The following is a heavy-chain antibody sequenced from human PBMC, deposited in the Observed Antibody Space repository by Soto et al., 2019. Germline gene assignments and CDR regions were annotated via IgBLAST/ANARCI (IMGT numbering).Heavy chain of an antibody. CDR1: GYTFXSYA. Sequence: SVKVSCKASGYTFXSYAMHWVRQAPGQRLEWMGWINAGNGNTKYSQKFQGRVTITRDTSASTAYMELSSLRSEDTAVYYCARFRSYVGGMDVWGQGTTVTVSS. CDR2: INAGNGNT. D-gene: IGHD3-10*02. CDR3: ARFRSYVGGMDV. J-gene: IGHJ6*02. V-gene: IGHV1-3*01.